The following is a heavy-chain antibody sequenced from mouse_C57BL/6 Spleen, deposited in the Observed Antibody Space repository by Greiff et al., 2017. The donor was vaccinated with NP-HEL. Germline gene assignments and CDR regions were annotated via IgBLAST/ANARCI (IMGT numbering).Heavy chain of an antibody. CDR3: AIVCLLRSYFDY. Sequence: VQLQQSGAELVKPGASVKVSCKASGYTFTSYWMHWVKQRPGQGLEWIGRIHPSDSDTNYNQKFKGKATLTVEQSSRTAYMQLSTLTSDDSAVYYCAIVCLLRSYFDYWGQGTTLTVSS. V-gene: IGHV1-74*01. D-gene: IGHD2-3*01. CDR1: GYTFTSYW. J-gene: IGHJ2*01. CDR2: IHPSDSDT.